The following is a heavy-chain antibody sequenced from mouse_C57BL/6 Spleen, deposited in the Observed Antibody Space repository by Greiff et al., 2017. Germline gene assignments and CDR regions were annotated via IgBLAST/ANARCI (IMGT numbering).Heavy chain of an antibody. CDR1: GFNIKDDY. J-gene: IGHJ2*01. Sequence: EVQLQQSGAELVRPGASVKLSCTASGFNIKDDYMHWVKQRPEQGLEWIGWIDPENGDTEYASKFQGKATITADTSSNTAYLQLSSLTSEDTAVYYCTTFYDGYYDNWGQGNTLTVSS. V-gene: IGHV14-4*01. D-gene: IGHD2-3*01. CDR2: IDPENGDT. CDR3: TTFYDGYYDN.